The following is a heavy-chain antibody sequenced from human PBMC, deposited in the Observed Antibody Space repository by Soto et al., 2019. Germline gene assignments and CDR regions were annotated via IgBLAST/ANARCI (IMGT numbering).Heavy chain of an antibody. CDR3: ARVRIAARTNWFDP. D-gene: IGHD6-6*01. CDR1: GGSISSYY. V-gene: IGHV4-59*01. CDR2: IYYSGST. J-gene: IGHJ5*02. Sequence: SETLSLTCTVSGGSISSYYWSWIRQPPGKGLEWIGYIYYSGSTNYNPSLKSRITITVDTSKNQFSLKLSSVTAEDTAVYYCARVRIAARTNWFDPWGQGTLVTVSS.